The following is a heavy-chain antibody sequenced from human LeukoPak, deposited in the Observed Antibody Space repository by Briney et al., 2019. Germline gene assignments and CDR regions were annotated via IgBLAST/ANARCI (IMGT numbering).Heavy chain of an antibody. CDR2: IYHSGST. CDR3: ARGAFGVLLSAFDI. V-gene: IGHV4-38-2*02. J-gene: IGHJ4*02. Sequence: SETLSLTCTVSGYSISSGYYWGWIRQPPGKGLEWIGNIYHSGSTYSNPSLKSRVIISVDTSKNQFSLKLSSVTAADTAVYWCARGAFGVLLSAFDIWGQGTLLSVSS. CDR1: GYSISSGYY. D-gene: IGHD3-3*01.